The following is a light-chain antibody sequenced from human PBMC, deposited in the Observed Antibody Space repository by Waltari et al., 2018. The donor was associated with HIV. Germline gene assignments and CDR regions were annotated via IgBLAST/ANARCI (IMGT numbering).Light chain of an antibody. J-gene: IGKJ2*01. CDR3: QQHYTTPYT. V-gene: IGKV4-1*01. Sequence: DIVMTQSSDSLAPPLGERAPLNCKSTHSVLYSSNNKNFLAWYQQNSGQRPKLLVYWASTRESGVPDRFSGSGSVTDFTLTISSLQAEDVAVYFCQQHYTTPYTFGQGTKLEIK. CDR1: HSVLYSSNNKNF. CDR2: WAS.